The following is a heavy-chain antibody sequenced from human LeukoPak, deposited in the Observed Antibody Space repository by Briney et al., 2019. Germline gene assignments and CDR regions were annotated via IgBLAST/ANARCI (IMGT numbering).Heavy chain of an antibody. D-gene: IGHD3-3*01. CDR3: ARGVVSPPY. CDR2: IISSGSII. CDR1: GFTFGSYE. J-gene: IGHJ4*02. Sequence: PGGSLRLSCAASGFTFGSYEFNWVRQAPGKGLEWVSYIISSGSIIFYADSVKGRFTISRDNAKKSLYLQMNSLRAEDTAIYYCARGVVSPPYWGQGTLVTVS. V-gene: IGHV3-48*03.